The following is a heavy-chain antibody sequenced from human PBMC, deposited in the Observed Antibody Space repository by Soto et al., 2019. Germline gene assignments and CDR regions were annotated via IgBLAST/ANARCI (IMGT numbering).Heavy chain of an antibody. J-gene: IGHJ4*02. CDR1: GFTFTSSA. D-gene: IGHD3-22*01. V-gene: IGHV1-58*01. CDR3: AADNHYYDSSGYLHAHFDY. CDR2: IVVGSGNT. Sequence: ASVKVSCKASGFTFTSSAVQWVRQARGQRLEWIGWIVVGSGNTNYAQKFQERVTITRDMSTSTAYTELSSLRSEDTAVYYCAADNHYYDSSGYLHAHFDYWGQGTLVTVSS.